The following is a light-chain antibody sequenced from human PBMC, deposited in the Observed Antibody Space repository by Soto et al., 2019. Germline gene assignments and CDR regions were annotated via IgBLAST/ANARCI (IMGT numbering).Light chain of an antibody. CDR2: DVS. J-gene: IGLJ1*01. Sequence: QSALTQPASVSGSPGQSITIXCTGTSSDVGGYNYVSWYQQHPGKAPKLMIYDVSNRPSGVSNRFSGSKSGNTASLTISGLQAEDEADYYCSSYTSSSTLYVFGTGTKVTVL. CDR3: SSYTSSSTLYV. CDR1: SSDVGGYNY. V-gene: IGLV2-14*01.